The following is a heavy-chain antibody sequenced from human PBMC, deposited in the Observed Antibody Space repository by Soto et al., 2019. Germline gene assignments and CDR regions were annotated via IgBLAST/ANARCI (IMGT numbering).Heavy chain of an antibody. CDR3: ARVGSSIEVRPFDY. CDR1: GGSISSGGYS. Sequence: PSDTLSLTCAVSGGSISSGGYSWSWIRQPPGKGLEWIGYIYYSGSTYYNPSLKSRVTISLDTSKNQFSLKLSSVTAADTAVYYCARVGSSIEVRPFDYWGQGTLVTVSS. D-gene: IGHD6-6*01. J-gene: IGHJ4*02. V-gene: IGHV4-30-4*02. CDR2: IYYSGST.